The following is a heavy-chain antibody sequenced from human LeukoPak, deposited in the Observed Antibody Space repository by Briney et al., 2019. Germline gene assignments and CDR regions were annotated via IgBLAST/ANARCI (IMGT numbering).Heavy chain of an antibody. J-gene: IGHJ5*02. V-gene: IGHV1-69*05. D-gene: IGHD3-3*01. CDR2: IIPIFGTA. CDR3: ARGGPKRITIFGWFDP. CDR1: GGTFSSYA. Sequence: GASVKVSCKASGGTFSSYAISWVRQAPGQGLEWMGGIIPIFGTANYAQKFQGRVTITTDESTSTAYMELSSLRSEDTAVYYCARGGPKRITIFGWFDPWGQGTLVTVSS.